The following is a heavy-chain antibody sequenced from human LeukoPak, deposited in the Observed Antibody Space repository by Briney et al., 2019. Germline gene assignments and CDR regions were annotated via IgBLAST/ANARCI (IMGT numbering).Heavy chain of an antibody. Sequence: SETLSLTCTVSGGSISSGDYYWSWIRQPPGKGLEWIGYIYYSGSTNYNPSLKSRVTISVDTSKNQFSLKLSSVTAADTAVYYCARGVITMVRGVSGRIDYFDYWGQGTLVTVSS. V-gene: IGHV4-61*08. CDR2: IYYSGST. D-gene: IGHD3-10*01. CDR1: GGSISSGDYY. J-gene: IGHJ4*02. CDR3: ARGVITMVRGVSGRIDYFDY.